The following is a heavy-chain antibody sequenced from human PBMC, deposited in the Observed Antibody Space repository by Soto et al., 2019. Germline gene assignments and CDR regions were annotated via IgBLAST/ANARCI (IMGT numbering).Heavy chain of an antibody. Sequence: VQLVEAGGGVVQPGRSLRLSCEASGFTFSRYGMHWVRQAPGKGLGWVATISNDGTNKYYGDSVKGRFTISRDNSKNTLYLQMNSLRCEDKAVYYCANDGLASFEYWGQGTLVNVSS. CDR1: GFTFSRYG. CDR2: ISNDGTNK. J-gene: IGHJ4*02. V-gene: IGHV3-30*18. CDR3: ANDGLASFEY.